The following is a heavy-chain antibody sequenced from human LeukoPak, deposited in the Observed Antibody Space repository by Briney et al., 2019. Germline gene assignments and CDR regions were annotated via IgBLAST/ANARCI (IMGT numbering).Heavy chain of an antibody. CDR1: GFTFTNAW. Sequence: GGSLRLSCAASGFTFTNAWMSWVRRAPGKGLEWVAVISYDGSNKYYADSVKGRFTISRDNSKNTLYLQMNSLRAEDTAVYYCARDHISGYELYYFDYWGQGTLVTVSS. CDR3: ARDHISGYELYYFDY. CDR2: ISYDGSNK. V-gene: IGHV3-30*03. D-gene: IGHD5-12*01. J-gene: IGHJ4*02.